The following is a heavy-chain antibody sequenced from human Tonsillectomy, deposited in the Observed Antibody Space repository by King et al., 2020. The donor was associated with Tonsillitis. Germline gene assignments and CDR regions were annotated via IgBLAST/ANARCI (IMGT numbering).Heavy chain of an antibody. Sequence: QLVQSGGGLVQPGGSLRLSCAASGFTFSTYWLTWVRQAPGKGLEWVANIKKDGSETYYVDSVKGRFTVSRDNAKNSLYLQMNSLRAEDTAVYYCARDSSPALSGSWYDAFDIWGQGTMFTVSS. CDR2: IKKDGSET. CDR1: GFTFSTYW. J-gene: IGHJ3*02. D-gene: IGHD2-15*01. CDR3: ARDSSPALSGSWYDAFDI. V-gene: IGHV3-7*01.